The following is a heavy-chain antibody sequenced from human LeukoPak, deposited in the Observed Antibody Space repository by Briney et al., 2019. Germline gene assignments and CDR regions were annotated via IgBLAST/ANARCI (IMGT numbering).Heavy chain of an antibody. CDR3: ARATSGIAAAAPLEYFQH. D-gene: IGHD6-13*01. V-gene: IGHV3-30-3*01. CDR1: GFTFSSYA. J-gene: IGHJ1*01. CDR2: ISYDGSNK. Sequence: GGSLRLSCAASGFTFSSYAMHWVRQAPGKGLEWVAVISYDGSNKYYADSVKGRFTISRDNSKNTLYLQMNSLRAEDTAVYYCARATSGIAAAAPLEYFQHWAQATLVTVSS.